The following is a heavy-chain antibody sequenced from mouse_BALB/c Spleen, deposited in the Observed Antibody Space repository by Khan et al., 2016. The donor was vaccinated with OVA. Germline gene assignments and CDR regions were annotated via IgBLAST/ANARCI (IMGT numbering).Heavy chain of an antibody. CDR2: INTFTGEP. J-gene: IGHJ4*01. CDR3: ARPPYYSYSRDH. CDR1: GYTFTNYG. D-gene: IGHD2-10*01. Sequence: QIQLVQSGPEMKKPGETVKISCKASGYTFTNYGMNWVKQSPGKALKWMGWINTFTGEPTYADDFKGRFAFSLETSASTAYLQINNLKNEDTATYFCARPPYYSYSRDHWGQGTSVTVSS. V-gene: IGHV9-3-1*01.